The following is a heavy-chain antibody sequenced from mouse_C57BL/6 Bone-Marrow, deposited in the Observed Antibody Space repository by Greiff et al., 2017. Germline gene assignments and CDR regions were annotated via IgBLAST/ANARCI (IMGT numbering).Heavy chain of an antibody. CDR3: ARLRRASFAY. J-gene: IGHJ3*01. V-gene: IGHV1-81*01. Sequence: VQLQQSGAELARPGASVKLSCKASGYTFTSYGISWVKQRTGQGLEWIGETYPRSGNPYYNEKFKGKATLTAYKSSSTAYMELRSLTSEDSAVYFCARLRRASFAYWGQGTLVTVSA. D-gene: IGHD2-12*01. CDR1: GYTFTSYG. CDR2: TYPRSGNP.